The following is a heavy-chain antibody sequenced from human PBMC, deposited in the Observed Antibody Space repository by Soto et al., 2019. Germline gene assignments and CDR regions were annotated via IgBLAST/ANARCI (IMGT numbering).Heavy chain of an antibody. CDR1: GYNFGSAW. D-gene: IGHD2-15*01. CDR3: ARQPSFICDS. V-gene: IGHV5-51*01. CDR2: IKPGTSDI. J-gene: IGHJ4*02. Sequence: GESLKISWKGVGYNFGSAWIGWVRQMPGKGLEWMGLIKPGTSDIRYSPPFRGQVTISADEAVTTAYLQWSGLKASDSAMYYGARQPSFICDSWGKGNLGTV.